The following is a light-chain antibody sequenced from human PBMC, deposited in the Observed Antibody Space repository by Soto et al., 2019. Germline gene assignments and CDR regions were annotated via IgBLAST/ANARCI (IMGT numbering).Light chain of an antibody. V-gene: IGKV1-39*01. CDR3: QQSSNSPMYT. J-gene: IGKJ2*01. CDR1: QSIAYY. Sequence: DIQLIQSPSSLSASVGDRVSITCRASQSIAYYLNWFQQKPGKAPKLLIYAASSLQSGVPSRFSGSGSGTDFTLTISSLQPEDSATYYCQQSSNSPMYTFGQGTKL. CDR2: AAS.